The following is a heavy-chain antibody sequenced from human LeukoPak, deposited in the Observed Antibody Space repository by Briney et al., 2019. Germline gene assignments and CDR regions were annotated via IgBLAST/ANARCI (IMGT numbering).Heavy chain of an antibody. CDR2: IIPIFGTA. D-gene: IGHD2-2*01. CDR3: ARADIVVVPAARYYYYYGMDV. J-gene: IGHJ6*02. CDR1: GGTFSSYA. Sequence: SVKVSCKASGGTFSSYAISWVRQAPGQGLEWMGGIIPIFGTAKYAQKFQGRVTITADESTSTAYMGLSSLRSEDTAVYYCARADIVVVPAARYYYYYGMDVWGQGTTVTVSS. V-gene: IGHV1-69*13.